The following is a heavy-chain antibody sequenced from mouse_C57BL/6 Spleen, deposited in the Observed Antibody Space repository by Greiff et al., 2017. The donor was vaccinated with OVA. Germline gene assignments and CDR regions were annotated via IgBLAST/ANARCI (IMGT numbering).Heavy chain of an antibody. Sequence: EVKLMESGGGLVQSGRSLRLSCATSGFTFSDFYMEWVRQAPGKGLEWIAASRNKANDYTTEYSASVKGRFIVSRDTSQSILYLQMNALRAEDTAIYYCARDGVGYGFDYWGQGTTLTVSS. CDR3: ARDGVGYGFDY. J-gene: IGHJ2*01. CDR1: GFTFSDFY. V-gene: IGHV7-1*01. CDR2: SRNKANDYTT. D-gene: IGHD6-5*01.